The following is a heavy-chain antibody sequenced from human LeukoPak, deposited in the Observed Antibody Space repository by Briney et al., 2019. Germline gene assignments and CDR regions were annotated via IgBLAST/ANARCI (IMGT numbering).Heavy chain of an antibody. CDR2: IYYTGAT. D-gene: IGHD5-12*01. J-gene: IGHJ4*02. Sequence: SETLSLTCTVSGGSIGGYYWSWIRQPPGKGLEWIAYIYYTGATNYNPSLNSRVTVSLDTSRNQFSLRLSSVTAADTAVYYCAGVKGYSGYDLDYWGQGTLVTVSS. CDR1: GGSIGGYY. V-gene: IGHV4-59*08. CDR3: AGVKGYSGYDLDY.